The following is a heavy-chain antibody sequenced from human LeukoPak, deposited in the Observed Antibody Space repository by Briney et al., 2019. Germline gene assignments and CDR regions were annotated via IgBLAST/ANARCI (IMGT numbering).Heavy chain of an antibody. V-gene: IGHV4-39*02. CDR1: GDSISSSRFF. CDR3: ARDANYRDRSGYPSPFDF. CDR2: LSDGGSP. J-gene: IGHJ4*02. D-gene: IGHD6-19*01. Sequence: SETLSLTRTVSGDSISSSRFFWAWIRQPPGKGLEWIASLSDGGSPKYSPSFQSRVSILTDTSKNQLSLNLKSVTAADTAVYYCARDANYRDRSGYPSPFDFWGQGILVIVSS.